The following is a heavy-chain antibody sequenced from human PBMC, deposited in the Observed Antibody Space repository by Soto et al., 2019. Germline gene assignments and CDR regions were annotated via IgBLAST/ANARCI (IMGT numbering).Heavy chain of an antibody. CDR2: ISGSGGST. CDR3: AKGGQGGYYYYYGMDV. V-gene: IGHV3-23*01. D-gene: IGHD3-16*01. CDR1: GFTFSSYA. Sequence: GGSLRLSCAASGFTFSSYAMSWVRQAPGKGLEWVSAISGSGGSTYYADSVKGRFTISRDNSKNTLYLQMNSLRAEDTAVYYCAKGGQGGYYYYYGMDVWGQGTTVTVSS. J-gene: IGHJ6*02.